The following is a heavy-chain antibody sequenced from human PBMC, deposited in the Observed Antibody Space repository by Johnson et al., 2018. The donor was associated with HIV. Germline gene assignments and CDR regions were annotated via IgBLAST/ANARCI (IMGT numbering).Heavy chain of an antibody. CDR2: IYSGGST. CDR3: ARALTTDAFDI. CDR1: GFTFSSYA. V-gene: IGHV3-66*02. J-gene: IGHJ3*02. Sequence: VQLVESGGGLVQPGGSLRLSCAASGFTFSSYAMSWVRQAPGKGLEWVSVIYSGGSTYYADSVKGRFTISRDNSKNTLYLQMNSLRAEDTAVYYCARALTTDAFDICGQGTMVAVSS. D-gene: IGHD4-17*01.